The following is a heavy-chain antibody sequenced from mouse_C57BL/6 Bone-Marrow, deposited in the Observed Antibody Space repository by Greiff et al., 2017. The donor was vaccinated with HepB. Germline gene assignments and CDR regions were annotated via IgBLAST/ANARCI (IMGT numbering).Heavy chain of an antibody. CDR1: GDTFTGYW. CDR2: FFPGSGST. CDR3: AREDYYDYEGAMDY. Sequence: LQESGAELMKPGAPVKLSCKVTGDTFTGYWTEWVKRRPGHGLEGIGEFFPGSGSTNNNEKFKGKATFTADTSSNTAYMQLSSLTTEDSAIYYCAREDYYDYEGAMDYWGQGTSVTVSS. D-gene: IGHD2-4*01. J-gene: IGHJ4*01. V-gene: IGHV1-9*01.